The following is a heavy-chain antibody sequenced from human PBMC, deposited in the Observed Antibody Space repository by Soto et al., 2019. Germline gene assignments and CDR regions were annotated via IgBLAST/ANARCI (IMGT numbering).Heavy chain of an antibody. CDR2: IDSKLDADKT. J-gene: IGHJ4*02. D-gene: IGHD2-21*02. CDR3: VTSFTAVATALSDF. V-gene: IGHV3-15*04. Sequence: LSWGAAWGKCINPGGSWVSKNQGKGLEWIGQIDSKLDADKTDFAAPVKGRFTLSRDDSKNTVYLQMNGLEIEDTGMYYCVTSFTAVATALSDFRVQRTSVIVSS. CDR1: WGKCINPG.